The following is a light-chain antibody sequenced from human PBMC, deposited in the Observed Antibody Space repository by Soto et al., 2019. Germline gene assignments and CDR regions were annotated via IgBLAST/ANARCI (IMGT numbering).Light chain of an antibody. CDR3: CAYINFSTLV. Sequence: QSALTQPASVSGSPGQWITISCTGSSSNVGGDDYVSWYQQHPGKAPRLMIYDVSNRPSGVSDRFSGSKTGNTASLTISGVQAEDDADYYCCAYINFSTLVFGGGTKLTVL. CDR1: SSNVGGDDY. V-gene: IGLV2-14*01. J-gene: IGLJ2*01. CDR2: DVS.